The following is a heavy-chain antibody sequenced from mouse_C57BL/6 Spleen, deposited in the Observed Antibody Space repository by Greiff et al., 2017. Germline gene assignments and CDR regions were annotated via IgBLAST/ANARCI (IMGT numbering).Heavy chain of an antibody. Sequence: VQLKQPGAELVKPGASVKLSCKASGYTFTSYWMQWVKQRPGQGLEWIGEIDPSDSYTNYNQKFKGKATLTVDTSSSTAYMQLSSLTSEDSAVYYCARDSKKYFDVWGTGTTVTVSS. V-gene: IGHV1-50*01. CDR3: ARDSKKYFDV. CDR2: IDPSDSYT. D-gene: IGHD2-5*01. J-gene: IGHJ1*03. CDR1: GYTFTSYW.